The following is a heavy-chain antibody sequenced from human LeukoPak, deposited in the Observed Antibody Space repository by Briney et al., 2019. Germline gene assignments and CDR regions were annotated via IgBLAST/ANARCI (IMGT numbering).Heavy chain of an antibody. V-gene: IGHV3-23*01. CDR1: GFIWSSYA. J-gene: IGHJ6*02. CDR3: AKSNDFWSGYYYYYYGMDV. CDR2: INGNGGST. Sequence: PGGSLRLSCAASGFIWSSYAMSWVRQAPGKGLEWVSPINGNGGSTYYADSVNGRFTLSRNNSKNTLYLQMNSLRAEDTTVYYCAKSNDFWSGYYYYYYGMDVWGQGTTVTVSS. D-gene: IGHD3-3*01.